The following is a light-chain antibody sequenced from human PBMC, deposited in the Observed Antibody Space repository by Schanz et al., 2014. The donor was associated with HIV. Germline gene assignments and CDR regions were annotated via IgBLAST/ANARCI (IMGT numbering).Light chain of an antibody. J-gene: IGLJ2*01. CDR2: EVI. CDR3: ATWDDSLKGVV. CDR1: SSDVGGYNH. V-gene: IGLV2-8*01. Sequence: QSALTQPPSASGSPGQSVTISCTGTSSDVGGYNHVSWHQQHPGKAPKLMIYEVIKRPSGVPDRFFGSKSGTSASLAISGLRSDDEAHYYCATWDDSLKGVVFGGGTKVTVL.